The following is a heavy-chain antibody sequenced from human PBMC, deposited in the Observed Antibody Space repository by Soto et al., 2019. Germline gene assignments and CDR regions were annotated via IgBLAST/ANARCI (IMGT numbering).Heavy chain of an antibody. Sequence: XESLSLPGAVSGYSISSGYYWAWIRQPPGNGLEWIGSIYHSGSTYYKPSLKSRVTISVDTSKNQFSLKLGSVTAAETAVYYCRRDPGDLVYYFDDWAQGTLVTVSS. V-gene: IGHV4-38-2*02. CDR2: IYHSGST. D-gene: IGHD3-16*01. CDR1: GYSISSGYY. J-gene: IGHJ4*02. CDR3: RRDPGDLVYYFDD.